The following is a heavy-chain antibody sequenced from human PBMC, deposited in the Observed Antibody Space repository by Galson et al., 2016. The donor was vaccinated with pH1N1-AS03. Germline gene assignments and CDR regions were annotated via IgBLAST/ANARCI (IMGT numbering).Heavy chain of an antibody. V-gene: IGHV3-74*01. CDR1: GFSFSTNW. CDR2: INEDGSTA. J-gene: IGHJ5*02. CDR3: AKGGGSCYSRGGCWFAP. Sequence: SLRLSCAASGFSFSTNWMHWVRQAPGKGLVWVAHINEDGSTARHADSVKGRFAISRDNSKDTLYLQMNSLRPEDTATYYCAKGGGSCYSRGGCWFAPWGQGTLVTVSS. D-gene: IGHD2-15*01.